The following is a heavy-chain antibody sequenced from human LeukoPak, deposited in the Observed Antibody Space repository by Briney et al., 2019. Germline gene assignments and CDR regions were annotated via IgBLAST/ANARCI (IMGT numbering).Heavy chain of an antibody. J-gene: IGHJ5*01. CDR2: IYHSGST. Sequence: SETLSLTCAVSGGSISSSNWWSWVRQPPGKGLEWIGEIYHSGSTNYNPSLKSRVTISEDKSNNQFSLKLSSVTAADTAVYYCVRDGQYDSACFDSWGQGILVTVSS. CDR1: GGSISSSNW. D-gene: IGHD3-22*01. CDR3: VRDGQYDSACFDS. V-gene: IGHV4-4*02.